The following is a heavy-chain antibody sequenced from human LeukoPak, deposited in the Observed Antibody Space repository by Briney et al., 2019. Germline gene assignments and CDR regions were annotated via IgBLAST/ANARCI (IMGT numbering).Heavy chain of an antibody. CDR1: GGTFSSYA. V-gene: IGHV1-69*13. J-gene: IGHJ4*02. CDR2: IIPIFGTA. D-gene: IGHD2-15*01. Sequence: SVKVSCKASGGTFSSYAISWVRQAPGQGLEWMGGIIPIFGTANYAQKFQGRVTITADESTSTAYMELSSLRSEDMAVYYCASIGYCSGGSCYSYYFDYWGQGTLVTVSS. CDR3: ASIGYCSGGSCYSYYFDY.